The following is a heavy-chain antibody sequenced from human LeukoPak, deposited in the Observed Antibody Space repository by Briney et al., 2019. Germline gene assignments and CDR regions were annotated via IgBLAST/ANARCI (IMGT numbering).Heavy chain of an antibody. J-gene: IGHJ1*01. CDR3: ARAVAAAGTGAEYFQH. V-gene: IGHV1-2*02. CDR1: RYTFTGYY. D-gene: IGHD6-13*01. Sequence: ASVKVSCKASRYTFTGYYIHWVRQAPGQGLEWMGWINPNSGGTNYAQKFQGRVTMTRDTSINTAYMELSRLRSDDTAVYYCARAVAAAGTGAEYFQHWGQGTLVIVSS. CDR2: INPNSGGT.